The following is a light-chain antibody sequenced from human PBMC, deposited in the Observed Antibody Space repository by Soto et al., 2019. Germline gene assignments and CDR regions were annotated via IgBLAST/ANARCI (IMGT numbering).Light chain of an antibody. CDR3: QQYGSSPWT. J-gene: IGKJ1*01. Sequence: EIVLTQSPGTLSLSPGERATLSCRASQSVSSNYLAWYQQKPGQAPRPLIYGASSRATGIPDRFSGSGAGTDFTLTISRLEPEDFAVYYCQQYGSSPWTFGQGPKVDIK. CDR2: GAS. CDR1: QSVSSNY. V-gene: IGKV3-20*01.